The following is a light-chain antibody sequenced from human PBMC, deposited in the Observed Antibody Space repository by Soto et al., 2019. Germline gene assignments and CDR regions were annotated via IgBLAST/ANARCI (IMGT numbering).Light chain of an antibody. V-gene: IGKV3-15*01. CDR3: QQYYKWPPET. CDR1: ESVGSN. Sequence: EIVMTQSPATLSVSPGERATLSCGASESVGSNLAWYQQKPGQAPRLLIHGASKRATGIPARFSGSGSGTEFTLTISSLQSEDFAVYYCQQYYKWPPETFGQGTKVDIK. J-gene: IGKJ2*01. CDR2: GAS.